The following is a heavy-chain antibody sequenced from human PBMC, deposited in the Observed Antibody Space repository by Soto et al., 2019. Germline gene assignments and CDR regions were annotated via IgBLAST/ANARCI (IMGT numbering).Heavy chain of an antibody. J-gene: IGHJ5*02. D-gene: IGHD6-19*01. V-gene: IGHV4-31*03. CDR2: IYYSRST. Sequence: QVQLQESGPGLVKPSQTLSLTCTVSGCSISSGGYYWSWIRQHPGKGLEWIGYIYYSRSTYYNPSLKSRVTISVDTSKNQFALKLSSVTAADTAVYYCASGVGSGWLNWFDTWGQGTLVTVSS. CDR3: ASGVGSGWLNWFDT. CDR1: GCSISSGGYY.